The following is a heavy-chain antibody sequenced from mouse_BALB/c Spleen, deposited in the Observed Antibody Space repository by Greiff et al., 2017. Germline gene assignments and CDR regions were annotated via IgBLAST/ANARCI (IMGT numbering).Heavy chain of an antibody. Sequence: EVKVEESGGGLVQPGGSMKLSCVASGFTFSNYWMNWVRQSPEKGLEWVAEIRLKSNNYATHYAESVKGRFTISRDDSKSSVYLQMNNLRAEDTGIYYCTGYDGAMDYWGQGTSVTVSS. CDR3: TGYDGAMDY. CDR1: GFTFSNYW. CDR2: IRLKSNNYAT. V-gene: IGHV6-6*02. D-gene: IGHD2-14*01. J-gene: IGHJ4*01.